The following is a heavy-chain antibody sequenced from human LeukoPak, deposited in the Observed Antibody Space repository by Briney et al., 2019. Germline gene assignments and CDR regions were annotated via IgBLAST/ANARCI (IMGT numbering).Heavy chain of an antibody. Sequence: ASVKVSCKASGYTFTGYYMHWVRQAPGQGLEWMGWINPNSGGTNYAQKFQGRVAMTRDTSISTAYMELSRLKSDDTAVYYCARGFTSLDAFDIWGQGTMVTVSS. CDR3: ARGFTSLDAFDI. V-gene: IGHV1-2*02. D-gene: IGHD2/OR15-2a*01. CDR1: GYTFTGYY. CDR2: INPNSGGT. J-gene: IGHJ3*02.